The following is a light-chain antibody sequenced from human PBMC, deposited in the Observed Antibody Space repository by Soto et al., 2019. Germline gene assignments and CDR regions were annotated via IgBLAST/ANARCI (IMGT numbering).Light chain of an antibody. CDR2: AAS. CDR3: QKYNSAPSIT. Sequence: DIQMTQSPSSLSASVGDRVTITCRASQGISNYLAWYQQKPGKVPKLLIYAASTLQSGVPSRFSGSGSGTAFTLTISSLQPEDVATYYCQKYNSAPSITFGQGTRLEIK. J-gene: IGKJ5*01. CDR1: QGISNY. V-gene: IGKV1-27*01.